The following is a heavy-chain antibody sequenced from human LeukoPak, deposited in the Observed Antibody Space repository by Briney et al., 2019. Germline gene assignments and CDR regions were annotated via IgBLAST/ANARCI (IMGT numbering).Heavy chain of an antibody. V-gene: IGHV3-21*01. J-gene: IGHJ4*02. CDR3: ARAAGGVSGYDLYYFDY. CDR2: ISSSSSYM. Sequence: TGGSLRLSCAASGFTFNTYSMNWVRQAPGKGLEWVSCISSSSSYMYYADSERGRFTISRDNAKRSLYLQMNSLRAEDTAVYYCARAAGGVSGYDLYYFDYWGQGALVTVSS. CDR1: GFTFNTYS. D-gene: IGHD5-12*01.